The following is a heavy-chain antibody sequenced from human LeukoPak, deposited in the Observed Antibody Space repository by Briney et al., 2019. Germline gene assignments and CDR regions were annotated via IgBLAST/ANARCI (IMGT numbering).Heavy chain of an antibody. CDR3: ARGNDFSDAFDI. J-gene: IGHJ3*02. CDR2: IYYSGST. V-gene: IGHV4-59*01. D-gene: IGHD3-3*01. Sequence: SETLSLTCTVSGGSISSYYWSWIRQPPGKGLEWIGYIYYSGSTNYNPSLKSRVTISVDTSKNQFSLKLSSVTAADTAVYYCARGNDFSDAFDIWGQGTMITVSS. CDR1: GGSISSYY.